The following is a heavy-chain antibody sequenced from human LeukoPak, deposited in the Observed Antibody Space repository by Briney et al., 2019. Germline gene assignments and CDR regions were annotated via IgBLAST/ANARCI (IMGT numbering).Heavy chain of an antibody. V-gene: IGHV1-69*13. CDR1: GGTFSSYA. CDR3: ARVPIVVVPAAIDYYYMDV. D-gene: IGHD2-2*02. CDR2: IIPIFGTA. Sequence: SVKVSCKASGGTFSSYAISWVRQAPGQGLEWMGGIIPIFGTANYAQKFQGRVTITADESTSTAYMELSSLRSEDTAVYYCARVPIVVVPAAIDYYYMDVWGKGTTVTVSS. J-gene: IGHJ6*03.